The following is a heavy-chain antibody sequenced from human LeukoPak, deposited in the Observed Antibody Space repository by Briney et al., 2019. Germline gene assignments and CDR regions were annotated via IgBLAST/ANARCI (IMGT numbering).Heavy chain of an antibody. CDR3: AKTQAYKGLGYYYGMDV. J-gene: IGHJ6*02. CDR1: GFTFDDYA. V-gene: IGHV3-9*01. Sequence: GGSLRLSCAAPGFTFDDYAMHWVRQAPGKGLEWVSGISRNSGSIGYADSVKGRFTISRDNAKNSLYLQMNSLRAEDTALYYCAKTQAYKGLGYYYGMDVWGQGTTVTVSS. CDR2: ISRNSGSI. D-gene: IGHD1-1*01.